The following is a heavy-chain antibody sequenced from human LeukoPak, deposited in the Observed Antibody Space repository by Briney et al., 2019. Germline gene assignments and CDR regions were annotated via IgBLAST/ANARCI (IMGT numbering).Heavy chain of an antibody. CDR1: GGSFSGYY. CDR2: INHSGST. J-gene: IGHJ3*02. CDR3: ARDPYYYDSSGPIPI. D-gene: IGHD3-22*01. V-gene: IGHV4-34*01. Sequence: SETLSLTCAVYGGSFSGYYWSWIRQPPGKGLEWIGEINHSGSTNYNPSLKSRVTISVDTSKNQFSLKLSSVTAADTAVYYCARDPYYYDSSGPIPIWGQGTMVTVSS.